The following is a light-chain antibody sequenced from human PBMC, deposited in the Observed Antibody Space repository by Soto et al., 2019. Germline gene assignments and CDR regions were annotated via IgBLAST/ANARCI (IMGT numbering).Light chain of an antibody. J-gene: IGKJ4*01. CDR2: DAS. CDR1: QDISKY. Sequence: DIQMTQSPSSMSASVGDRVTIACQASQDISKYLNWYQFRPGQAPTLLIYDASTLETGVPSRFSGSGSGTDFSLTITSLQPEDVATYYCQQYDNLLALTFGGGTKVQIK. V-gene: IGKV1-33*01. CDR3: QQYDNLLALT.